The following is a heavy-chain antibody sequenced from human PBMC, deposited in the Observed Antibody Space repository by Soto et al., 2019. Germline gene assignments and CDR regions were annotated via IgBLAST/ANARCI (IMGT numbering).Heavy chain of an antibody. J-gene: IGHJ4*02. CDR3: TRGPVTSGWELDY. CDR1: GFTFDGYA. V-gene: IGHV3-9*01. D-gene: IGHD6-19*01. CDR2: ISWNSGII. Sequence: GGSLRLSCAASGFTFDGYAMHWVRQAPGKGLEWVSGISWNSGIIAYADSVKGRFTISRDNAENSLYLHMNSLRAEDTAFYYCTRGPVTSGWELDYWGQGTLVTVSS.